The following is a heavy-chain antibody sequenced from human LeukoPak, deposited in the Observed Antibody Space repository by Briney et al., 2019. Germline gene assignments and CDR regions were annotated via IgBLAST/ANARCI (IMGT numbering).Heavy chain of an antibody. CDR2: IDYSGST. J-gene: IGHJ3*02. CDR1: GGTISRSY. V-gene: IGHV4-59*01. CDR3: ARDRRRDLLHAFDI. Sequence: SETLSLTCTVSGGTISRSYWSWIRQPPGKGLEWIAYIDYSGSTNYNPSLKSRLTISLDASRNQFSLKLSSVTAADTAVYYCARDRRRDLLHAFDIWGQETMVTVSS. D-gene: IGHD1-26*01.